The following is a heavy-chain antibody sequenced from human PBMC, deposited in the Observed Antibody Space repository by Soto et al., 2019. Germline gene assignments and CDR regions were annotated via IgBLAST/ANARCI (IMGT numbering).Heavy chain of an antibody. CDR2: IGPDGYKT. Sequence: GGSLRLSCEGSGFTFSRHWMHWVRQAPGKGLSWVAHIGPDGYKTRDADSVKGRFIISRDNARNTLYLQMNSLRDDDTAVYYCVRDQMWAYDFWGPGTLVPVSS. CDR1: GFTFSRHW. D-gene: IGHD1-26*01. CDR3: VRDQMWAYDF. J-gene: IGHJ4*01. V-gene: IGHV3-74*01.